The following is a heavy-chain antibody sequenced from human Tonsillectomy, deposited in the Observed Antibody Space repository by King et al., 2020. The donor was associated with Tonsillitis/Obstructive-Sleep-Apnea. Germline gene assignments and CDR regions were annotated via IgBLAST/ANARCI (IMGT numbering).Heavy chain of an antibody. CDR3: ARDMRGGEPA. V-gene: IGHV1-69*01. CDR1: GGTFSSYA. J-gene: IGHJ5*02. CDR2: IIPIFCTA. Sequence: GQLVQSGAEVKKPGSSVKVSCKASGGTFSSYAISWVRQAPGQGLEWMGGIIPIFCTANYTHKFQVRVTITADESTSTAYMELCSLRSEDTAVYYCARDMRGGEPAWGQGTLVTVSS. D-gene: IGHD3-16*01.